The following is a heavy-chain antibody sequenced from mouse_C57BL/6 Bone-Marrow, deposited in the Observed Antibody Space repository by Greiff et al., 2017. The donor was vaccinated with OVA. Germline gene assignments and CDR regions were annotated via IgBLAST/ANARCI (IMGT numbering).Heavy chain of an antibody. J-gene: IGHJ2*01. Sequence: EVQLVESGGGLVKPGGSLKLSCAASGYTFSSYAMSWVRQTPEQRLEWVATISAGGSYTYYTDNVKGRFTISRDNAKNSLYLLMCHLKSEDTAMYYCSRGGLRAVDYWGQGTTLTVSS. CDR3: SRGGLRAVDY. D-gene: IGHD3-1*01. V-gene: IGHV5-4*01. CDR2: ISAGGSYT. CDR1: GYTFSSYA.